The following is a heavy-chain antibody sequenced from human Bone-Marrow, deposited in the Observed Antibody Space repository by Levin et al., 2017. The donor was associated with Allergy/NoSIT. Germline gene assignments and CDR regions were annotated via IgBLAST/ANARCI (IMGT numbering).Heavy chain of an antibody. CDR3: AREGDYDHPLYGMDV. Sequence: GGSLRLSCAASGFTFSSYEMNWVRQAPGKGLEWVSYISSSGSTIYYADSVKGRFTISRDNAKNSLYLQMNSLRAEDTAVYYCAREGDYDHPLYGMDVWGQGTTVTVSS. CDR1: GFTFSSYE. V-gene: IGHV3-48*03. J-gene: IGHJ6*02. D-gene: IGHD4-17*01. CDR2: ISSSGSTI.